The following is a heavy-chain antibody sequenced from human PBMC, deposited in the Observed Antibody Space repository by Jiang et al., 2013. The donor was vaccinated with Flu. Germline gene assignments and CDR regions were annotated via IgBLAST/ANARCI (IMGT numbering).Heavy chain of an antibody. V-gene: IGHV3-49*04. CDR1: GFTFGDYA. Sequence: VQLLESGGGLVQPGRSLRLSCTASGFTFGDYAMSWVRQAPGKGLEWVGFIRSKAYGGTTEYAASVKGRFTISRDDSKSIAYLQMNSLKTEDTAVYYCTRVLLWFGGYYYGMDVWGQGTTVTVSS. CDR2: IRSKAYGGTT. CDR3: TRVLLWFGGYYYGMDV. D-gene: IGHD3-10*01. J-gene: IGHJ6*02.